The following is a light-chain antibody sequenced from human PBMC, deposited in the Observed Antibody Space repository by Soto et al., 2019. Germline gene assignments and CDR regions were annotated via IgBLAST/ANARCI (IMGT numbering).Light chain of an antibody. CDR3: QSYDSSLSDVV. CDR1: SSNIGAGYD. V-gene: IGLV1-40*01. J-gene: IGLJ2*01. CDR2: GNS. Sequence: VLTQPPSVSGAPGQRVTISCTGSSSNIGAGYDVHWYQQLPGTAPKLLIYGNSNRPSGVPDRFSGSKSGTSASLAITGLQAEDEADYYCQSYDSSLSDVVFGGGTKLTVL.